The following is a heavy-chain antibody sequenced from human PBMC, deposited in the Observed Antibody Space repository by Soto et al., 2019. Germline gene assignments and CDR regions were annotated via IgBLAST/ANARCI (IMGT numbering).Heavy chain of an antibody. CDR3: ARDYNDFWSGFVG. Sequence: ASVTVSCTSCGDSFTICAIHCVRQAPGQRLEWMGWINAGNGNTKYSQKFQGRVTITRDTSASTAYMELSSLRSEDTAVYYCARDYNDFWSGFVGWGQGTLVTVSS. CDR2: INAGNGNT. V-gene: IGHV1-3*01. CDR1: GDSFTICA. D-gene: IGHD3-3*01. J-gene: IGHJ4*02.